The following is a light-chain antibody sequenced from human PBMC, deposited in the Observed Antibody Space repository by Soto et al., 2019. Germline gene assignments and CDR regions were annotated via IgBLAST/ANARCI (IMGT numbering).Light chain of an antibody. Sequence: EIVMTQSPATLSVSPGERATLSCRASQTVSSNLAWYQQKPGQAPRLLIHGASTRAAGIPARFSGSGSGTEFTLTINSLQSEDFAVYYCQQYNDWPPFTVGPGTRVDIK. V-gene: IGKV3-15*01. J-gene: IGKJ3*01. CDR1: QTVSSN. CDR3: QQYNDWPPFT. CDR2: GAS.